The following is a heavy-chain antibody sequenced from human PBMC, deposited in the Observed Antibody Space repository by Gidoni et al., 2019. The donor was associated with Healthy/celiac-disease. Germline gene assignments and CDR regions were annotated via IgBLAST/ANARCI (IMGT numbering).Heavy chain of an antibody. D-gene: IGHD6-13*01. J-gene: IGHJ3*02. Sequence: EVQLLESGGGLVQPGGSLRLSCSASGFTFSSYAMSWVRQAPGKGLEWVSAISGSGGSTYYADSVKGRFTISRDNSKNTLYLQMNSLRAEDTAVYYCAKDGYGIPEAFDIWGQGTMVTVSS. CDR3: AKDGYGIPEAFDI. CDR1: GFTFSSYA. V-gene: IGHV3-23*01. CDR2: ISGSGGST.